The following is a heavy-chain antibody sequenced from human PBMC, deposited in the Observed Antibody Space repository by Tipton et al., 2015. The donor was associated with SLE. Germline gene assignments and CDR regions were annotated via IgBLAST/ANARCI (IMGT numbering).Heavy chain of an antibody. J-gene: IGHJ3*02. CDR1: GTY. Sequence: SLRLSCAGSGTYMIWIRQAPGKGLEWVSYISSSGSIYYADSVKGRFTMSKDYDKNSVDLQMNSLRAEDTAVYYCARRYSGDAFDIWGQGTMVTVSS. D-gene: IGHD2-21*01. CDR3: ARRYSGDAFDI. CDR2: ISSSGSI. V-gene: IGHV3-11*04.